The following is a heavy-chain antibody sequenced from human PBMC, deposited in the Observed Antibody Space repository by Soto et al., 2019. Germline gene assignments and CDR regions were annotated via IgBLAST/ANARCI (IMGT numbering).Heavy chain of an antibody. V-gene: IGHV4-59*01. CDR3: AGDVSPTY. CDR2: IYYSGSP. CDR1: GDSISPYY. Sequence: SETLSLTCIVSGDSISPYYWTWIRQPPGKGLEWIGHIYYSGSPNYNPSLKSRVTISVDTSKSQFSLKLSSVTAADTAVYYCAGDVSPTYWGQGTLVTVSS. J-gene: IGHJ4*02.